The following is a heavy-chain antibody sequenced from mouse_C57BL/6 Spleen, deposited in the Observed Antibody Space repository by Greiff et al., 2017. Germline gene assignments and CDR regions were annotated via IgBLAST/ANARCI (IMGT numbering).Heavy chain of an antibody. CDR2: INYDGSST. CDR3: ARDHGRRYFDV. V-gene: IGHV5-16*01. J-gene: IGHJ1*03. CDR1: GFTFSDYY. Sequence: EVMLVESEGGLVQPGSSMKLSCTASGFTFSDYYMAWVRQVPEKGLEWVANINYDGSSTYYLDSLKSRFIISRDNAKNILYLQMSSLKSEDTATYYCARDHGRRYFDVRGTGTTVTVSS.